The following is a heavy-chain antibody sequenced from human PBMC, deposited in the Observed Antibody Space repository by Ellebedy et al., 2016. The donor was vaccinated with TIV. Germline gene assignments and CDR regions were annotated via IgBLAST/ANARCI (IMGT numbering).Heavy chain of an antibody. Sequence: MPGGSLRLSCIVSGYSISSGYYWGWIRQPPGKGLEWIGSIYHSGSTYYNPSLKSRVTISVDTSKNQFSLKLSSVTAADTAVYYCARDLGGDYELYYYYGMDVWGQGTTVTVSS. CDR2: IYHSGST. D-gene: IGHD4-17*01. J-gene: IGHJ6*02. CDR1: GYSISSGYY. V-gene: IGHV4-38-2*02. CDR3: ARDLGGDYELYYYYGMDV.